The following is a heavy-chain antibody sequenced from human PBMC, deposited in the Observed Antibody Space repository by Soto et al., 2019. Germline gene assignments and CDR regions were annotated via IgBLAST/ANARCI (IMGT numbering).Heavy chain of an antibody. CDR1: GASTTISNC. CDR3: ARGTTTMAPKNWFDP. J-gene: IGHJ5*02. V-gene: IGHV4-4*02. CDR2: IFHRGDT. Sequence: QVQLQEWAPGWGRPSGPLSLPCAFFGASTTISNCWVGAGQPRGRGREWIGEIFHRGDTNYNPSLKSRVTISVDRSKNQFSLKLTSVTAADTAMYYCARGTTTMAPKNWFDPWGQGILVTVSS. D-gene: IGHD5-18*01.